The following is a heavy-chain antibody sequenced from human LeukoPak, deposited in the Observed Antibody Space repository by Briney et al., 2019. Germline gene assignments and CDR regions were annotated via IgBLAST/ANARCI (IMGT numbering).Heavy chain of an antibody. V-gene: IGHV4-39*07. J-gene: IGHJ5*02. CDR2: IYYSGST. CDR3: ASGYSYGRGGWFDP. D-gene: IGHD5-18*01. Sequence: SETLSLTCTVSGGSIRSNNYYWGWIRQPPGKGLEWIGNIYYSGSTFYNPSLKSRVTISVDTSKNQFSLKLSSVTAADTAVYYCASGYSYGRGGWFDPWGQGTLVTVSS. CDR1: GGSIRSNNYY.